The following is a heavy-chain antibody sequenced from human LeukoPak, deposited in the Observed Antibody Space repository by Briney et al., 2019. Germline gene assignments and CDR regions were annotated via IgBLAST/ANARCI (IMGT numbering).Heavy chain of an antibody. Sequence: SETLSLTCAVYGGSFSGYYWSSIRQPPGKGLEWIGEINHSGSTNYNPSLKSRVTISVDTSKNQFSLNLSSVTAADTAVHYCAARGIAAAPGNYWGQGTLVTVSS. CDR1: GGSFSGYY. J-gene: IGHJ4*02. D-gene: IGHD6-13*01. CDR2: INHSGST. V-gene: IGHV4-34*01. CDR3: AARGIAAAPGNY.